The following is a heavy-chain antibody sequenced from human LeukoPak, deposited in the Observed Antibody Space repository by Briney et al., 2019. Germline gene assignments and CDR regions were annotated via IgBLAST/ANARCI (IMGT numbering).Heavy chain of an antibody. Sequence: ASVKVSCKASGYTFTCYYMHWVRQAPGQGLEWMGRINPNSGGTNYAQKFQGRVTMTRDTSISTAYMELSRLRSDDTAVYYCARGDIVGAIVFDYWGQGTLVTVSS. V-gene: IGHV1-2*06. CDR3: ARGDIVGAIVFDY. J-gene: IGHJ4*02. CDR2: INPNSGGT. D-gene: IGHD1-26*01. CDR1: GYTFTCYY.